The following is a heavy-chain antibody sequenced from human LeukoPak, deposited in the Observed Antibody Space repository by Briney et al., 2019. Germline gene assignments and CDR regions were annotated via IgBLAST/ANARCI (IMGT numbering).Heavy chain of an antibody. J-gene: IGHJ4*02. V-gene: IGHV1-2*06. CDR2: INPNSGGT. CDR1: GYTFTGYY. Sequence: GVSVKVSCKASGYTFTGYYMHWVRQAPGQGLEWMGRINPNSGGTNYAQKFQGRVTMNRDTSISTAYMELSRLRSDDTAVYYCARDCGYSYGHYYFDYWGQGTLVTVSS. D-gene: IGHD5-18*01. CDR3: ARDCGYSYGHYYFDY.